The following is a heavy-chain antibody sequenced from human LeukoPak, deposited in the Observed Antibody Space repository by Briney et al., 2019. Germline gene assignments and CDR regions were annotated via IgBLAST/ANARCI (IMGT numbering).Heavy chain of an antibody. CDR3: ARTRSGYNLFDY. CDR1: GFTFPYYE. Sequence: GGSLRLSCAASGFTFPYYEMYWIRQAPGKGLEWISYISRSGDTVYYADSVKGRFTISRDHAENSLYLQMNSLRAEDTAVYYCARTRSGYNLFDYWGQGTLVTVSS. D-gene: IGHD5-24*01. CDR2: ISRSGDTV. V-gene: IGHV3-48*03. J-gene: IGHJ4*02.